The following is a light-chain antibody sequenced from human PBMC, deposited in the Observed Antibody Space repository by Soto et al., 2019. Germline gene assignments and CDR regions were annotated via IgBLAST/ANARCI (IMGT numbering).Light chain of an antibody. V-gene: IGKV3-15*01. Sequence: EKVMTQSPATLSASPGERATLSCRASQSISSKLAWYQQRPGQAPRLLIYGASTRATGIPARFSGSGSGTEFTLTISSLQSEDFAGYYCQQYNKWPWTFGQGTKVEIK. CDR1: QSISSK. CDR2: GAS. CDR3: QQYNKWPWT. J-gene: IGKJ1*01.